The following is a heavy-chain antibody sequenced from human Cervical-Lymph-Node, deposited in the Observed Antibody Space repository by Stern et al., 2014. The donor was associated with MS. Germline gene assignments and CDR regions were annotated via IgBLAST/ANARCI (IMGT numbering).Heavy chain of an antibody. J-gene: IGHJ4*02. V-gene: IGHV2-70*04. D-gene: IGHD2-15*01. CDR1: GFSLSTSGMR. Sequence: ESGPALVKPTQTLTLTCTFSGFSLSTSGMRVSWIRQPPGKALEWLARIDWDDDKFYSQSLKTRLTISKDTSKNQVVLTMTNMDPVDTATYYCARTRRGYCSGGSCYIIFDYWGQGTLVTVSS. CDR2: IDWDDDK. CDR3: ARTRRGYCSGGSCYIIFDY.